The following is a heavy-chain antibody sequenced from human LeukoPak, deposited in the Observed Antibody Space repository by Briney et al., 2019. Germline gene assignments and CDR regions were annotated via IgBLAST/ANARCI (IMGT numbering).Heavy chain of an antibody. V-gene: IGHV4-31*03. J-gene: IGHJ4*02. CDR3: ARAFSWKVGDYPYFDY. CDR2: IYYSGST. Sequence: PSQTLSLTCTVSGGSISSGGYYWSWIRQHPGKGLEWIGYIYYSGSTYYNPSLKSRVTISVDTSKNQFSLKLSSVTAADTAVYYCARAFSWKVGDYPYFDYWGQGTLVTVSS. D-gene: IGHD4-17*01. CDR1: GGSISSGGYY.